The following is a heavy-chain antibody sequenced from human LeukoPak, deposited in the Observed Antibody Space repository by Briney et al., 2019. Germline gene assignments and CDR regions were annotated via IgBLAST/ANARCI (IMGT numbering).Heavy chain of an antibody. V-gene: IGHV3-53*01. CDR3: ARAAYDSGSYIVNHDY. D-gene: IGHD3-22*01. CDR1: GFTVSAHY. J-gene: IGHJ4*02. Sequence: GGSLRLSCAVSGFTVSAHYMSWVRQAPGKGLECVSFLYTGGDTYYADSVKGRFTISRDNSKNTLYLQMSSLRAEDTAVYYCARAAYDSGSYIVNHDYWGQGTLVTVSS. CDR2: LYTGGDT.